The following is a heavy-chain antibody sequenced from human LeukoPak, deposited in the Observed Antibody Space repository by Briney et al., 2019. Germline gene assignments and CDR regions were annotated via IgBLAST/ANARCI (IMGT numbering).Heavy chain of an antibody. V-gene: IGHV4-4*02. J-gene: IGHJ5*02. CDR3: ARHVPFDDCSSASCLGS. CDR2: IYHSGST. D-gene: IGHD2-2*01. Sequence: PTETLSLACAVSGHSISSSNWWSWVRQPPGKGLVWIGEIYHSGSTTYNPSLKSRVTISVDTSKNQFSLKLSSVTAADTAVYYCARHVPFDDCSSASCLGSWGQGTLVTVSS. CDR1: GHSISSSNW.